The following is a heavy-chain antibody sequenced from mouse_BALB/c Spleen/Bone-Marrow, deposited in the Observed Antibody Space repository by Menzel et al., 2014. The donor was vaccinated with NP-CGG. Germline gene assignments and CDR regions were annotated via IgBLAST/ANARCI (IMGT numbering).Heavy chain of an antibody. D-gene: IGHD6-2*01. CDR2: INPSSNYT. J-gene: IGHJ2*01. CDR3: ARVLRWSLDY. Sequence: QVQLQQSGAELARPGASVKMSCKASGYTFTSYTMHWVKQRPGQGLEWIGFINPSSNYTNYNQKFKDKATLTADKSSSTAYMQMSSLTSEDDAVEYCARVLRWSLDYWGQDTNLPVSS. V-gene: IGHV1-4*01. CDR1: GYTFTSYT.